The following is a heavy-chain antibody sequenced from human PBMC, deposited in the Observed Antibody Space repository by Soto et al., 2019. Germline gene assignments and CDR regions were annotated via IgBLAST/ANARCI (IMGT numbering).Heavy chain of an antibody. D-gene: IGHD2-2*01. Sequence: ASVKVSCKASGYTFTSYGISWVRQAPGQGLEWMGWISAYNGNTNYAQKLQGRVTMTTDTSTSTAYMELRSLRSDDTAVYYCARVVVPAALNDYYYYGMDVWGQGTTVTVSS. CDR3: ARVVVPAALNDYYYYGMDV. CDR1: GYTFTSYG. J-gene: IGHJ6*02. V-gene: IGHV1-18*01. CDR2: ISAYNGNT.